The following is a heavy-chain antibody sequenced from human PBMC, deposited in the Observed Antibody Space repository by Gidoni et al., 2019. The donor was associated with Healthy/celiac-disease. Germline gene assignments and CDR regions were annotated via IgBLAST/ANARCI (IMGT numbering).Heavy chain of an antibody. CDR1: GYTFSSYY. D-gene: IGHD6-19*01. J-gene: IGHJ2*01. CDR2: INPSGGST. CDR3: ARVGSSGRSGWYFDL. Sequence: QVQLVQSGAEVKKPGASVKVSCKASGYTFSSYYMHWVRQAPGQGLEWMGIINPSGGSTSYAQKFQGRVTMTRDTSTSTVYMELSSLRSEDTAVYYCARVGSSGRSGWYFDLWGRGTLVTVSS. V-gene: IGHV1-46*01.